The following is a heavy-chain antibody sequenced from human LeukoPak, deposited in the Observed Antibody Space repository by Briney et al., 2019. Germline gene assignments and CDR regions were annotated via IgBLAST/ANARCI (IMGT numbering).Heavy chain of an antibody. J-gene: IGHJ3*02. CDR1: GFPFSSYA. V-gene: IGHV3-23*01. CDR2: ISDSGGST. Sequence: GGSLRLSCPASGFPFSSYAMHWVRQAPGKGLEYVSAISDSGGSTYYADSVKGRFTISRDNSKNTLFLQLSSLRAEDTALYYCAARIAAARHAFDIWGQGTMVTVSS. D-gene: IGHD6-13*01. CDR3: AARIAAARHAFDI.